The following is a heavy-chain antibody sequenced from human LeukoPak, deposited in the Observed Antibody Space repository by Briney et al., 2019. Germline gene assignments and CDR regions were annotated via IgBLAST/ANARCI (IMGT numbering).Heavy chain of an antibody. CDR3: ARGAPDYGGNHDAFDI. Sequence: GGSLRLSCAASGFTFSSYWMSWVRQAPGKGLEWVANIKQDGSEKYYVDSVKGRFTISRDNAKNSLYLQMNSLRAEDTAVYYCARGAPDYGGNHDAFDIWGQGTMVTVSS. CDR1: GFTFSSYW. D-gene: IGHD4-17*01. V-gene: IGHV3-7*01. J-gene: IGHJ3*02. CDR2: IKQDGSEK.